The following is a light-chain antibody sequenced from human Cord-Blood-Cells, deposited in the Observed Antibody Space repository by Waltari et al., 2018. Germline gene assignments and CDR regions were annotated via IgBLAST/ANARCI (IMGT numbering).Light chain of an antibody. Sequence: QSALTQPASVSGSPGQSITISCTGTSSDVGGYNYVSWYQQHPGKAPQPMIYDVSKRHSGVSNLFSGSKSGNTASLTSSGLQAEDEADYYCSSYPSSSTYVFGTGTKVTVL. J-gene: IGLJ1*01. CDR3: SSYPSSSTYV. CDR2: DVS. CDR1: SSDVGGYNY. V-gene: IGLV2-14*01.